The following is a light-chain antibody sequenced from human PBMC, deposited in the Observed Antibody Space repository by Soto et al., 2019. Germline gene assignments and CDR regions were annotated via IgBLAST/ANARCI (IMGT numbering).Light chain of an antibody. V-gene: IGLV1-44*01. CDR3: AAWDDSLNGYV. Sequence: QTVVTQPPSASGTPGQRVTISCSGSSSNIGINTVTWYQQLPGTAPKLLIHTNDQRPSGVPDRFSGSKSGTSASLAISGLQSEDEADYYCAAWDDSLNGYVFGTGTKLTV. J-gene: IGLJ1*01. CDR1: SSNIGINT. CDR2: TND.